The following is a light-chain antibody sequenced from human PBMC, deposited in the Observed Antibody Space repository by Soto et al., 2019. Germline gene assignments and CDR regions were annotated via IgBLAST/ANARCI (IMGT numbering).Light chain of an antibody. CDR3: SSYTSSNTLV. CDR1: SSDVGAYNY. V-gene: IGLV2-14*01. Sequence: QSALTQPASVSGSPRQSITISCTGTSSDVGAYNYVSWYQQHPGKAPKLLIFEVSDRPSGVSNRFSGSKSGNTASLTISGLQAEDEADYYCSSYTSSNTLVFGGGTKLTVL. CDR2: EVS. J-gene: IGLJ2*01.